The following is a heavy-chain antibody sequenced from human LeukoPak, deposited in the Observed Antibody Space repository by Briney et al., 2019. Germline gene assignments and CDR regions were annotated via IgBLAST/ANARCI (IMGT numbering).Heavy chain of an antibody. CDR2: ISGSGGST. Sequence: GGSLRLSCAASGFTFSSYSMNWVRQAPGKGLEWVSAISGSGGSTYYADSVKGRFTISRDNSKNTLYLQMNSLRAEDTAVYYCAKAPGPAAFSYYGMDVWGQGTTVTVSS. D-gene: IGHD2-2*01. J-gene: IGHJ6*02. V-gene: IGHV3-23*01. CDR1: GFTFSSYS. CDR3: AKAPGPAAFSYYGMDV.